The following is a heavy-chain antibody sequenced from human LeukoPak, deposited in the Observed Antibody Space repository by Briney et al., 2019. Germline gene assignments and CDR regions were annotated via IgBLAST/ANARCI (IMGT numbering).Heavy chain of an antibody. CDR2: INHSGST. J-gene: IGHJ4*02. CDR1: GGSFSGYY. V-gene: IGHV4-34*01. Sequence: KPSETLSLTGAVYGGSFSGYYWRWIGQPPGKGGEGRGEINHSGSTNDNPSLKRRVTISVDTSKKEFSLKMSSVTAADTAVYYCARGYCTNGVCYTYFDSWGEGTLVTVSS. CDR3: ARGYCTNGVCYTYFDS. D-gene: IGHD2-8*01.